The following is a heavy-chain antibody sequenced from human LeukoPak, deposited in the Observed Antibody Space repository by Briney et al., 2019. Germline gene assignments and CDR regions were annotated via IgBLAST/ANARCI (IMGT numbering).Heavy chain of an antibody. V-gene: IGHV4-59*01. J-gene: IGHJ4*02. Sequence: NPSETLSLTCTVSGGSISSYYWSWIRQPAGKGLEWIGYIYYSGSTNYNPSLKSRVTISVDTSKNQFSLKLSSVTAADTAVYYCARGRRQVLRYFGWRTYFDYWGQGTLVTVSS. D-gene: IGHD3-9*01. CDR3: ARGRRQVLRYFGWRTYFDY. CDR2: IYYSGST. CDR1: GGSISSYY.